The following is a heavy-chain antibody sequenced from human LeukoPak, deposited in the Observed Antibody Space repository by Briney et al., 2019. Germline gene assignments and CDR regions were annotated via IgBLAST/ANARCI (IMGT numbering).Heavy chain of an antibody. J-gene: IGHJ4*02. CDR3: ARGYCGGDCYPNPLFDY. V-gene: IGHV3-74*01. CDR1: GFTFSSYW. D-gene: IGHD2-21*02. Sequence: GGSLRLSCAASGFTFSSYWMHWVRQAPGKGLVWVSRINSDGSSTSYADSVKGRFTISRDNAKNTLYLQMNSLRAEDTAVYYCARGYCGGDCYPNPLFDYWGQGTLVTVSS. CDR2: INSDGSST.